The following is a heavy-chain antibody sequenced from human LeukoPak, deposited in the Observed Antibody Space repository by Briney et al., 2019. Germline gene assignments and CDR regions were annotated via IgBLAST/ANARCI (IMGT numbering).Heavy chain of an antibody. CDR2: INPNSGGT. V-gene: IGHV1-2*02. CDR1: GYTFTGYY. CDR3: AREYILTAYYGDY. D-gene: IGHD3-9*01. J-gene: IGHJ4*02. Sequence: ASVKVSCKASGYTFTGYYMHWVRQAPGQGLEWMGWINPNSGGTNYAQKFQGRVTTTRDTSISTAYMELSRLRSDDTAVYYCAREYILTAYYGDYWGQGTLVTVSS.